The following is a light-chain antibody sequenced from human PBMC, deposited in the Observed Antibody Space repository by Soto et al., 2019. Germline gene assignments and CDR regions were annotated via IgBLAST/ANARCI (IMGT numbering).Light chain of an antibody. Sequence: DLQMTQSPSSLSASVGERVTIACRASQNVRSYLNWYQQRPGKAPKLLISETSTLESGVSSKFSGTGYGTDFTLTISSLQPEDFATYYCQQSYSTPRTFGQGTKLEIK. J-gene: IGKJ2*01. CDR1: QNVRSY. V-gene: IGKV1-39*01. CDR3: QQSYSTPRT. CDR2: ETS.